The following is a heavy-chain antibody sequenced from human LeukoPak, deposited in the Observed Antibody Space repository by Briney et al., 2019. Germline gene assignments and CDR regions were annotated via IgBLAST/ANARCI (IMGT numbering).Heavy chain of an antibody. CDR1: GYTFTGYY. V-gene: IGHV1-2*02. CDR2: INPNSGGT. CDR3: ARVSIAAFFNFDY. J-gene: IGHJ4*02. D-gene: IGHD6-6*01. Sequence: ASVKVSCKASGYTFTGYYMHWVRQAPGQGLEWMGWINPNSGGTNYAQRFQGRVTMTRDTSISTAYMELSRLRSDDTAVYYCARVSIAAFFNFDYWGQGTLVTVPS.